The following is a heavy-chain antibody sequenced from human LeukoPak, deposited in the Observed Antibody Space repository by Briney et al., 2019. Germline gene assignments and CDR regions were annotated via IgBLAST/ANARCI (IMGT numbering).Heavy chain of an antibody. Sequence: ASVKVACKASGYTFTGYYMHWVRQAPGQGLEWMGWINPNSGGTKYAQKFQGRVTMTRDTSISPAYMELSRLRSDDTAVYYCATGDYYDSSGYNGWGQGTLVTVSS. CDR3: ATGDYYDSSGYNG. D-gene: IGHD3-22*01. V-gene: IGHV1-2*02. CDR1: GYTFTGYY. J-gene: IGHJ4*02. CDR2: INPNSGGT.